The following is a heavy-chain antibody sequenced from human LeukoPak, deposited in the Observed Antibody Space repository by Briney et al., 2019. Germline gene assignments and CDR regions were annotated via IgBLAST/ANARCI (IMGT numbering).Heavy chain of an antibody. J-gene: IGHJ6*02. CDR1: GGSISSYY. Sequence: SETLSLTCTVSGGSISSYYWSWIRQPAGKGLEWIGRIYTSGSTNYNPSLKSRVTMSVDTSKNQFSLKLSSVTAADTAVYYCARDLNYYGSGRDYYGMDVWGQGTTVTVSS. D-gene: IGHD3-10*01. CDR3: ARDLNYYGSGRDYYGMDV. V-gene: IGHV4-4*07. CDR2: IYTSGST.